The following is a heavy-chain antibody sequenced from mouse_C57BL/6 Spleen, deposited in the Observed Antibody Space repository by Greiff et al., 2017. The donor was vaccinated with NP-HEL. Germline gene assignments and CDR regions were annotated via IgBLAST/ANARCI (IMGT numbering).Heavy chain of an antibody. Sequence: QVQLKQPGAELVKPGASVKLSCKASGYTFTSYWMHWVKQRPGQGLEWIGMIHPNSGSTNYNEKFKSKATLTADKSSSTAYMQLSSLTSEDSAVYYCAMYGSSGYYAMGYWGQGTSVTVSS. V-gene: IGHV1-64*01. J-gene: IGHJ4*01. D-gene: IGHD1-1*01. CDR1: GYTFTSYW. CDR3: AMYGSSGYYAMGY. CDR2: IHPNSGST.